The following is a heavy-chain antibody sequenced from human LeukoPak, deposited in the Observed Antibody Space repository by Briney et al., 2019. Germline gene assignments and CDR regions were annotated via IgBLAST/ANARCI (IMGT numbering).Heavy chain of an antibody. J-gene: IGHJ3*01. D-gene: IGHD1-1*01. CDR1: GFTFSSSW. V-gene: IGHV3-74*01. Sequence: GGSPRLSCAASGFTFSSSWMHWVRQGPGKGLVWVSRINGIETITNYADSVKGRFTISRDNAKNTVYLQMNSLRAEDTAIYYCVRGWIDAFDLWGQGTVVTVSS. CDR2: INGIETIT. CDR3: VRGWIDAFDL.